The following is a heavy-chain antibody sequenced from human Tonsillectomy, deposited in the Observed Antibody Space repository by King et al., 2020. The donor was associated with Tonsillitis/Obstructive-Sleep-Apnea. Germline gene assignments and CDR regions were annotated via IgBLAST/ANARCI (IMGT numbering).Heavy chain of an antibody. CDR3: ARTGWLAFDY. Sequence: VTLKESGPVLVKPTETLTLTCTVSGFSLSNARMGVSWIRQPPGKALEWLAHIFSNDKKSYNTSLRSRLTISKDTSKSQVVLTMTNMDAVDTATYYCARTGWLAFDYWGQGTLVTVSS. CDR1: GFSLSNARMG. V-gene: IGHV2-26*01. D-gene: IGHD6-19*01. J-gene: IGHJ4*02. CDR2: IFSNDKK.